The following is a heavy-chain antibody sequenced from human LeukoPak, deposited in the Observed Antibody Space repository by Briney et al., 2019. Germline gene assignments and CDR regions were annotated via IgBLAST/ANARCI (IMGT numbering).Heavy chain of an antibody. V-gene: IGHV3-49*04. D-gene: IGHD5-18*01. CDR1: GFTFGDHA. CDR2: IRSKAYRRTT. Sequence: GGSLRLSCTGSGFTFGDHAMSWVRQAPGKGLEWVGFIRSKAYRRTTEYAASVKGRFTISRDDSASIAYLQMNSLQTDDTAVYYCARGPIQLWIHNAMDVWGQGTTVTVSS. J-gene: IGHJ6*02. CDR3: ARGPIQLWIHNAMDV.